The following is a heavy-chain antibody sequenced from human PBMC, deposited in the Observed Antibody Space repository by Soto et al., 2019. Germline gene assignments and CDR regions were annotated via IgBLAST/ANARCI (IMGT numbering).Heavy chain of an antibody. J-gene: IGHJ4*02. CDR3: ARDRWDSSGLFHY. D-gene: IGHD6-19*01. CDR2: INAGNGNT. V-gene: IGHV1-3*01. Sequence: QVQLVQSGAEVKKPGASVKVSCKASGYTFTSYAMHWVRQAPGQRLEWMGWINAGNGNTKYSQKFQGRVTITRDTSASTAYMELSSLRSEDTAVYYCARDRWDSSGLFHYWGQGTLVTVSS. CDR1: GYTFTSYA.